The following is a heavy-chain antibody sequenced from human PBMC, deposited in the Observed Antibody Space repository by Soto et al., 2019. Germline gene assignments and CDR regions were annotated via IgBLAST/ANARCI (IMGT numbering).Heavy chain of an antibody. V-gene: IGHV3-23*01. CDR3: AKASTVTNAFDI. CDR2: ISGSGGST. D-gene: IGHD4-17*01. Sequence: PGGSLRLSCAASGFTFSSYAMSWVRQAPGKGLEWVSAISGSGGSTYYADSVKGRFTISRDNSKNTLYLQMNSLRAEDTTVYYCAKASTVTNAFDIWGQGTMVTVSS. J-gene: IGHJ3*02. CDR1: GFTFSSYA.